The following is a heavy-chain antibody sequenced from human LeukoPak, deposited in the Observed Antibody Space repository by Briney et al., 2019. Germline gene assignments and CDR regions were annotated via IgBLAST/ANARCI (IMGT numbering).Heavy chain of an antibody. D-gene: IGHD6-13*01. CDR3: ARVTTWYSKTWSLDY. Sequence: GGSLRLSCAASGFTFSDYYMSWIRQAPGKGLEWVSYISSSGSTIYYADSVKGRFTISRDNSKNTLYLQMNSLRAEDTAVYHCARVTTWYSKTWSLDYWGLGTQVSVSS. J-gene: IGHJ4*02. V-gene: IGHV3-11*04. CDR1: GFTFSDYY. CDR2: ISSSGSTI.